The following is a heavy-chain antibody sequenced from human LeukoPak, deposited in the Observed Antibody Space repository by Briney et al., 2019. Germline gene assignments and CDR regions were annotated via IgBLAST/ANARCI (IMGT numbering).Heavy chain of an antibody. CDR2: VNHSGNT. J-gene: IGHJ4*02. V-gene: IGHV4-34*01. Sequence: SETLSLTCAVFGGSFSGHYWSWIRQPPGKGLEGMGEVNHSGNTNYNPSLTSRVTISLDTSKNQLSLKLTSVTAADTAVYYCARARIVPTIWGQGTRVTVSS. CDR1: GGSFSGHY. D-gene: IGHD5-12*01. CDR3: ARARIVPTI.